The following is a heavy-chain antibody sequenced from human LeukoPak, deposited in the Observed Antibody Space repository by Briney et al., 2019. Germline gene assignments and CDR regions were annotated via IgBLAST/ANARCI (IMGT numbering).Heavy chain of an antibody. D-gene: IGHD3-9*01. CDR2: IRSKAYGGTT. CDR1: GFTFGDYA. V-gene: IGHV3-49*03. CDR3: TRARSGYDMMPQAKFDY. J-gene: IGHJ4*02. Sequence: GGSLRLSCTASGFTFGDYAMSWFRQAPGKGLEWVGFIRSKAYGGTTEYAASVKGRFTISRDDSKSIAYLQMNSLKTEDTAVYYCTRARSGYDMMPQAKFDYWGQGTLVTVSS.